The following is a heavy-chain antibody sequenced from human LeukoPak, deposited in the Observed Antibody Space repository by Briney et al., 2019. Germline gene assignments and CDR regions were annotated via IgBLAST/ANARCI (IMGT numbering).Heavy chain of an antibody. CDR3: AKDVLFGDGLDS. CDR1: GFTFSNHA. J-gene: IGHJ4*02. V-gene: IGHV3-30*18. CDR2: RSSDGSLE. D-gene: IGHD3-10*02. Sequence: GRSLRISCETSGFTFSNHAMNWVRQATGKGLEWVAIRSSDGSLEFYADSVKDRFAISRDNSKSTLYLKMNNLRANDTAVYYCAKDVLFGDGLDSWGQGTLVTVSS.